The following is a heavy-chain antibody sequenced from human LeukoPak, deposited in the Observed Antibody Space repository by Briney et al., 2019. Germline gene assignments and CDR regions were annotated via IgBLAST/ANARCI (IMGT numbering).Heavy chain of an antibody. CDR1: GFTFNTYS. J-gene: IGHJ4*02. CDR3: ARGAASGTSRFDY. D-gene: IGHD6-13*01. Sequence: PGGSLRLSCAASGFTFNTYSMNWVRQAPGKGLEWVSHISSDTSTIHYAHSVKGRVTISRDNAKNSLYLQMNSLRAEDTAVYYCARGAASGTSRFDYWGQGTLVTVSS. V-gene: IGHV3-48*01. CDR2: ISSDTSTI.